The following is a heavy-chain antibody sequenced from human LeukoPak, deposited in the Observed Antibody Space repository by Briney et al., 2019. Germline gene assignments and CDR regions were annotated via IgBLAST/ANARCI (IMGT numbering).Heavy chain of an antibody. D-gene: IGHD2-15*01. J-gene: IGHJ4*02. V-gene: IGHV3-15*01. CDR3: TTIGSFIVVVVAATVDY. CDR2: IKSKTDGGTT. CDR1: GFTFSNAW. Sequence: GGSLSLSCAASGFTFSNAWMSWVRQAPGKGLEWVGRIKSKTDGGTTDYAAPVKGRFTISRDDSKNTLYLQMNSLKTEDTAVYYCTTIGSFIVVVVAATVDYWGQGTLVTVSS.